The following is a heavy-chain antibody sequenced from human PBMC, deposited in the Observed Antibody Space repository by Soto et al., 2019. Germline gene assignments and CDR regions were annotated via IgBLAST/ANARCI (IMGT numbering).Heavy chain of an antibody. J-gene: IGHJ4*02. V-gene: IGHV3-30-3*01. Sequence: GGSLRLSCAASGFTFSSYAMHWVRQAPGKGLEWVAVISYDGSNKYYADSVKGRFTISRDNSKNTLYLQMNSLRAEDTAVYYCASSYYDILTGPFGYWGQGTLVPVSS. D-gene: IGHD3-9*01. CDR3: ASSYYDILTGPFGY. CDR1: GFTFSSYA. CDR2: ISYDGSNK.